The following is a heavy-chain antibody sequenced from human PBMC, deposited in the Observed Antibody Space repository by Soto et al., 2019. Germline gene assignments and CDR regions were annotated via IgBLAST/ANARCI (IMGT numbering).Heavy chain of an antibody. CDR3: ARDRGDDSSGYYLRSYGMDV. CDR2: ISAYNGNT. V-gene: IGHV1-18*01. Sequence: QVQLVQSGAEVKKPGASVKVSCKASGYTFTSYGISWVRQAPGQGLEWMGWISAYNGNTNYAQKLQGRVTMTTDTSTSTAYMELRSLRSDDTAVYYCARDRGDDSSGYYLRSYGMDVWGQGTTVTVS. J-gene: IGHJ6*02. D-gene: IGHD3-22*01. CDR1: GYTFTSYG.